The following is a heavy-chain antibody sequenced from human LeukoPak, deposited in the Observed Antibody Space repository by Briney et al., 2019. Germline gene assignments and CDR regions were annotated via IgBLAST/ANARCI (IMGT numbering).Heavy chain of an antibody. D-gene: IGHD3-10*01. CDR2: IYHSGST. V-gene: IGHV4-38-2*01. Sequence: SETLSLTRAVSGYSISSGYYWGWIRQPPGQGLEWIGSIYHSGSTYYNPSLKSRVTISVDTSKNQFSLKLSSVTAADTAVYYCARGRGKRLLWFGESTARYYFDYWGQGTLVTVSS. J-gene: IGHJ4*02. CDR1: GYSISSGYY. CDR3: ARGRGKRLLWFGESTARYYFDY.